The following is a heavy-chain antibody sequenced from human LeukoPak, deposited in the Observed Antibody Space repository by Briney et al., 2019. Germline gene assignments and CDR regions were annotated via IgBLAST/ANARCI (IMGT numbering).Heavy chain of an antibody. Sequence: ASVKVSCKASGYTFTSYYMHWVRQAPGQGLEWMGIINPSGGSTSYAQKFQGRVTMTRDTSTSTVYMELSSLRSEGTAVYYCARGSGFSSGWPNPPDYWGQGTLVTVSS. CDR2: INPSGGST. D-gene: IGHD6-19*01. CDR1: GYTFTSYY. J-gene: IGHJ4*02. V-gene: IGHV1-46*01. CDR3: ARGSGFSSGWPNPPDY.